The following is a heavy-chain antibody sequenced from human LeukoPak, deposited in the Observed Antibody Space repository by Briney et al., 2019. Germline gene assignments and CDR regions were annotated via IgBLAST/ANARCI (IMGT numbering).Heavy chain of an antibody. CDR2: ISGYNGNT. V-gene: IGHV1-18*01. J-gene: IGHJ4*02. CDR1: GYTFTSYA. CDR3: ARDQGGTYSDY. Sequence: APVTVSCKASGYTFTSYAISWVRQAPGQGLEWMGWISGYNGNTNYAQKLQGRVAMTTDTSTGTAYMELRSLRSDDTAVYYCARDQGGTYSDYWGQGTLVTVSS. D-gene: IGHD1-26*01.